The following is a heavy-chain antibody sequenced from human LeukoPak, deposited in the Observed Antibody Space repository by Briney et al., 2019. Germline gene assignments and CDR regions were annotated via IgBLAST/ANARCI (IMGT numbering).Heavy chain of an antibody. J-gene: IGHJ4*02. CDR1: GGSISSGGYS. V-gene: IGHV4-30-2*01. CDR2: IYHSGST. Sequence: SETLSLTCTVSGGSISSGGYSWSWIRQPPGKGLEWIGYIYHSGSTYYNPSLKSRVTISVDRSKNQFSLKLSSVTAADTAVYYCARSGMGNWGSSVPIIYFDYWGQGTLVTVSS. CDR3: ARSGMGNWGSSVPIIYFDY. D-gene: IGHD7-27*01.